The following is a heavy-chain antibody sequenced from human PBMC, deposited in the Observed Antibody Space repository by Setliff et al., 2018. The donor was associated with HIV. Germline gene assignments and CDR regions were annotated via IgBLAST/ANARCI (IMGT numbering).Heavy chain of an antibody. CDR2: IYPADSDT. D-gene: IGHD3-10*01. Sequence: GESLKISCKGSGYNFTSFWIAWVRQMPGKGLEWMGIIYPADSDTRYSPSFQGQVTISADKSISTAFLQWRSLKASDTAMYYCARRTYYGSCMHFDYSGQGTLVTVSS. V-gene: IGHV5-51*01. J-gene: IGHJ4*02. CDR1: GYNFTSFW. CDR3: ARRTYYGSCMHFDY.